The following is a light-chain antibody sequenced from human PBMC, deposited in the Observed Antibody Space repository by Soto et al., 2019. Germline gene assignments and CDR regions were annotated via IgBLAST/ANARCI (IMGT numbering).Light chain of an antibody. CDR2: KAS. J-gene: IGKJ1*01. V-gene: IGKV1-5*03. CDR1: QSISSW. Sequence: DIQMTQSPSTLSASVGDRLTITCRASQSISSWLAWYQQKPGKAPKLLIQKASSLESGVPSRFSGSGSGTDFNLTISSLQPDDFATYYCQQYNGYSWTFGQGTKVEIK. CDR3: QQYNGYSWT.